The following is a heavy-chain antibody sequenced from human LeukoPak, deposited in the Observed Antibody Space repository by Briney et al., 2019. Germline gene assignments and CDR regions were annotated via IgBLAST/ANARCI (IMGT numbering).Heavy chain of an antibody. J-gene: IGHJ3*02. CDR3: ARHRLEGDTFDI. CDR1: GGSINSSDHY. CDR2: KYYSGDT. V-gene: IGHV4-39*01. Sequence: SETLSLTCTVSGGSINSSDHYWAWIRRPPGKGLEWIGSKYYSGDTYYSPSLKSRVTISVDTSRNKFALKLNSVTAADTAVYFCARHRLEGDTFDIWGQGTKVTVSS. D-gene: IGHD3-3*01.